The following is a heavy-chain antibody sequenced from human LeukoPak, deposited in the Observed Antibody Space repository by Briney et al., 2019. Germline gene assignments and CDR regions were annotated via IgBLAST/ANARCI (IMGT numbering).Heavy chain of an antibody. CDR3: ARDGIVGRTGAFDI. D-gene: IGHD1-26*01. V-gene: IGHV4-34*01. CDR2: INHSGST. J-gene: IGHJ3*02. CDR1: GGSFSGYY. Sequence: SETLSLTCAVYGGSFSGYYWSWIRQPPGKGLEWIGEINHSGSTNYNPSLKSRVTISVDTSKNQFSLKLSSVTAADTAVYYCARDGIVGRTGAFDIWGHGTLVTVSS.